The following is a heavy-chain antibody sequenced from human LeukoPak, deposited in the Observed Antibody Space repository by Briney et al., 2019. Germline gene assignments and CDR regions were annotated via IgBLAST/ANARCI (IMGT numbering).Heavy chain of an antibody. V-gene: IGHV3-73*01. D-gene: IGHD4-17*01. CDR3: TRHISNSVTTNAFDI. Sequence: GGSRRLSCAVYRLTFSGSAMHWVSPASGRGMEWVGCIRRKANSYATAYAASVKGRFTISRDDSKNTAYLQMNSLKTEDTAVYYCTRHISNSVTTNAFDILGQGTMVTVSS. J-gene: IGHJ3*02. CDR1: RLTFSGSA. CDR2: IRRKANSYAT.